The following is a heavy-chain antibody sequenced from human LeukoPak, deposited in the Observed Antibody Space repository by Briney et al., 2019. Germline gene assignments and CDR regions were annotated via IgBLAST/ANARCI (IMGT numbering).Heavy chain of an antibody. V-gene: IGHV4-59*08. CDR2: IYYSGST. CDR1: GGSISSYY. D-gene: IGHD3-22*01. CDR3: ARPLYDSSNYYILYY. J-gene: IGHJ4*02. Sequence: SETLSLTCTASGGSISSYYWTWIRQPPGKGPEWIGYIYYSGSTNYNPSLKSRVTISVDTSKNQFSLRLTSVTAADTAVYFCARPLYDSSNYYILYYWGQGTLVGVSS.